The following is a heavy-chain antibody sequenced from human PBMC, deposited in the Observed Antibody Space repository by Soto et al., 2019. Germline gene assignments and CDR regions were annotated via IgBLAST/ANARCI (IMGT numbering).Heavy chain of an antibody. Sequence: PGGSLRLSCAASGFTFSNYDMHWVRQATGEGLEWVSAIGADAGTDYADSVKGRFTISGENAKNSLYLQMNSLRAGDSAVYYCARRYCSADRCPAIGIGFVHWGQGTLVTISS. D-gene: IGHD2-15*01. V-gene: IGHV3-13*01. CDR1: GFTFSNYD. J-gene: IGHJ4*02. CDR2: IGADAGT. CDR3: ARRYCSADRCPAIGIGFVH.